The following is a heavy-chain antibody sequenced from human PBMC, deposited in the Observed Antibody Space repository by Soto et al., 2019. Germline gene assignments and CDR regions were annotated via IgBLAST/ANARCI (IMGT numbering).Heavy chain of an antibody. J-gene: IGHJ6*02. CDR3: ARGAVGYSSSSWHGASFYYGMDV. V-gene: IGHV1-69*13. CDR2: IIPIFGTA. CDR1: GGTFSSYA. Sequence: GASVKVSCKASGGTFSSYAISWVRQAPGQGLEWMGGIIPIFGTANYAQKFQGRVTITADESTSTAYMELSSLRSEDTAVYYGARGAVGYSSSSWHGASFYYGMDVWGQGTTVTVSS. D-gene: IGHD6-6*01.